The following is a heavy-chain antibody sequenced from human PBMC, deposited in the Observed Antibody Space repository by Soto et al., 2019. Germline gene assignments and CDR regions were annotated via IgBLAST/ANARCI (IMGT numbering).Heavy chain of an antibody. J-gene: IGHJ5*02. CDR2: IYYSGST. Sequence: SETLSLTCTVSGGSISSSSYYWGWIRQPPGKGLEWIGSIYYSGSTYYNPSLKSRVTISVDTSKNQFSLKLSSVTAADTAVYYCARHNPPTYYDFWSGPDWFDPWGQGTLVTVSS. D-gene: IGHD3-3*01. CDR1: GGSISSSSYY. CDR3: ARHNPPTYYDFWSGPDWFDP. V-gene: IGHV4-39*01.